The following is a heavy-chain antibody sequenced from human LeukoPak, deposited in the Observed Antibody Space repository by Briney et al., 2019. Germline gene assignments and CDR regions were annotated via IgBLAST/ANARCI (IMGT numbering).Heavy chain of an antibody. CDR3: ARTTYYDFWSGFPGYYMDV. Sequence: GGSLRLSCAASGFTFSDYYMSWIRQAPGKGLEWVSYISSSGSTIYYADSVKGRFTISRDNAKNSLYLQMNSLRAEDTAVYYCARTTYYDFWSGFPGYYMDVWGKGTTVTVSS. J-gene: IGHJ6*03. V-gene: IGHV3-11*04. CDR1: GFTFSDYY. D-gene: IGHD3-3*01. CDR2: ISSSGSTI.